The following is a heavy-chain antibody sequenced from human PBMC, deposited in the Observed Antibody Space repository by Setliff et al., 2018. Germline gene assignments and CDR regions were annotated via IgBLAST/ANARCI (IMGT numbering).Heavy chain of an antibody. V-gene: IGHV1-46*01. J-gene: IGHJ4*02. D-gene: IGHD3-22*01. Sequence: ASVKVSCKASGFTFTTFYIHWVRQAPGQGLEWMMMINPNGDRTTYAQKFQGRLTIITDESTNTAFMQLSSLRSDDTAVYYCVRDRPGGSSGYYGYFDYWGQGTLVTVSS. CDR3: VRDRPGGSSGYYGYFDY. CDR2: INPNGDRT. CDR1: GFTFTTFY.